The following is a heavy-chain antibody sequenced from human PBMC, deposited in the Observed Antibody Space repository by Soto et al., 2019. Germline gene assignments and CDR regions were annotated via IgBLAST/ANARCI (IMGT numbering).Heavy chain of an antibody. CDR2: ISAHKGNT. V-gene: IGHV1-18*01. CDR1: GYIFTSYG. Sequence: QAHLVQSGPEVKKPGASVKVSCKGSGYIFTSYGIAWVRQAPGQGLEWMGWISAHKGNTEYAQKFQGRVTVTRAPSTSTAYLELRSLSSDDTALYYCAGGRYGDYWGQGALVTVSS. J-gene: IGHJ4*02. CDR3: AGGRYGDY. D-gene: IGHD4-17*01.